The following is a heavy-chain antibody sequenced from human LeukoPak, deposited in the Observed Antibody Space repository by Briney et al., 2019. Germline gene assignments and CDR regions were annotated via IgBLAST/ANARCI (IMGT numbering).Heavy chain of an antibody. Sequence: SETLSLTCTVSGGSISSSSYYWGWIRQPPGKGLEWIGYIYYSGSTNYNPSLKSRVTISVDTSKNQFSLKLSSVTAADTAVYYCARGFSPGGSYPGRYYYYYGMGVWGQGTTVTVSS. CDR3: ARGFSPGGSYPGRYYYYYGMGV. CDR1: GGSISSSSYY. J-gene: IGHJ6*02. CDR2: IYYSGST. D-gene: IGHD1-26*01. V-gene: IGHV4-61*05.